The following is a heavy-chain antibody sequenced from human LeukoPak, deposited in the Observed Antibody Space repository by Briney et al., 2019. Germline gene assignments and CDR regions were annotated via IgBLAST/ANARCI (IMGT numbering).Heavy chain of an antibody. D-gene: IGHD2-2*02. CDR1: GYSFTSYW. J-gene: IGHJ4*02. CDR2: INPADSER. CDR3: SRQGCTTTSCHTIES. V-gene: IGHV5-51*01. Sequence: GESLKISCKGSGYSFTSYWIGWVRQMPGKGLELMGIINPADSERRYSPSFQGQVTMSVDKSISTAYLQWSSLKASDTAMYYCSRQGCTTTSCHTIESWGQGTLVTVSS.